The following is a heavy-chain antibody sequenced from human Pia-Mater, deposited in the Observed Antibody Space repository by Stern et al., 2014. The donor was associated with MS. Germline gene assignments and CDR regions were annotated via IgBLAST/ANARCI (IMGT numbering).Heavy chain of an antibody. CDR1: GGIFSSHA. D-gene: IGHD3-22*01. CDR2: IIPVFGKA. V-gene: IGHV1-69*01. Sequence: VQLVESGAEVKKPGSSVKVSCKASGGIFSSHATSWVRQAPGQRLEWMGGIIPVFGKADYAQKFQGRITITADESTSTVYMELGSLKSEDTAVYYCAGGGGGRISMTTAVLYGLDVWGQGTTVTVS. J-gene: IGHJ6*02. CDR3: AGGGGGRISMTTAVLYGLDV.